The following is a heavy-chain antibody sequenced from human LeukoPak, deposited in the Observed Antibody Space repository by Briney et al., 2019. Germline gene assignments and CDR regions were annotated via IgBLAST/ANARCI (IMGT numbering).Heavy chain of an antibody. Sequence: TGGSLRLSCAASGSTFSSYAMSWVRQAPGKGLEWVSAISGSGGSTYYADSVKGRFTISRDNSKNTLYLQMNSLRAEDTAVYYCARGGIVVVPAAISGPAAFDIWGQGTMVTVSS. D-gene: IGHD2-2*01. J-gene: IGHJ3*02. CDR1: GSTFSSYA. CDR3: ARGGIVVVPAAISGPAAFDI. V-gene: IGHV3-23*01. CDR2: ISGSGGST.